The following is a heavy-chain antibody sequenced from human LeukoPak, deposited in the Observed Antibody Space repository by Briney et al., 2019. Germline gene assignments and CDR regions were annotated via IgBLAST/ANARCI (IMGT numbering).Heavy chain of an antibody. Sequence: GGSLRLSCAASGFTFSSYAMHWVRQAPGKGLEWVAVISYDGSNKYYADSVKGRFTISRDNAKNSLYLQMNSLRAEDTAVYYCARDIVSSSWYWDAFDIWGQGTMVTVSP. CDR3: ARDIVSSSWYWDAFDI. D-gene: IGHD6-13*01. J-gene: IGHJ3*02. CDR1: GFTFSSYA. V-gene: IGHV3-30-3*01. CDR2: ISYDGSNK.